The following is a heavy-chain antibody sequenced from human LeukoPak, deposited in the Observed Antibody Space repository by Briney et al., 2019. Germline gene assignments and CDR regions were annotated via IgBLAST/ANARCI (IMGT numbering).Heavy chain of an antibody. J-gene: IGHJ4*02. CDR2: INPNSGDT. CDR1: GYTFTVYY. D-gene: IGHD3-10*01. CDR3: ARDMMAMVRGVIIRTLDY. V-gene: IGHV1-2*02. Sequence: ASVKVSCKSSGYTFTVYYMHCVRQAPGQVLEWMGWINPNSGDTNYAQKFQDRVTMTRDTSISTAYMELSRLRSDDTAVYYCARDMMAMVRGVIIRTLDYWGQGTLVTVSS.